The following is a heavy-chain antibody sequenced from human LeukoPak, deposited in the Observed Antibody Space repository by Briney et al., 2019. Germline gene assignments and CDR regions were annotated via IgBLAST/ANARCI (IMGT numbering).Heavy chain of an antibody. CDR3: ARGYSNYDPNDAFDI. CDR2: INHSGST. Sequence: PSETLSLTCTVYGGSFSGYYWSWIRQPPGKGLEWIGEINHSGSTNYNPSLKSRVTISVDTSKNQFSLKLSSVTAADTAVYYCARGYSNYDPNDAFDIWGQGTMVTVSS. D-gene: IGHD4-11*01. J-gene: IGHJ3*02. CDR1: GGSFSGYY. V-gene: IGHV4-34*01.